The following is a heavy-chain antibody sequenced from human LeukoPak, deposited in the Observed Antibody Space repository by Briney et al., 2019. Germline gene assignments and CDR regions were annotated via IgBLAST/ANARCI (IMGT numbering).Heavy chain of an antibody. Sequence: GGSLRLSCAASGFTFDDYGMSWVRQAPGKGLEWVSGINGNGGTTGYVDSVKGRFTISRDNAKNSLYLQMNSLRAEDTAVYYCARYCSSTTCYDYWGQGTLVTVSS. CDR1: GFTFDDYG. D-gene: IGHD2-2*01. CDR2: INGNGGTT. V-gene: IGHV3-20*04. J-gene: IGHJ4*02. CDR3: ARYCSSTTCYDY.